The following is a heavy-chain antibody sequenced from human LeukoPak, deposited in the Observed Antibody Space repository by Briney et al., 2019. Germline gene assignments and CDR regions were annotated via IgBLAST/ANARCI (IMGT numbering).Heavy chain of an antibody. J-gene: IGHJ4*02. CDR2: INHSGST. D-gene: IGHD3-10*01. V-gene: IGHV4-34*01. CDR1: GGSFSGYY. CDR3: ARSPTLLWFGEFPDY. Sequence: ASETLSLTCAVYGGSFSGYYWSWIRQPPGKGLEWSGEINHSGSTNYNPSLKSRVTISVDTSKTQFSLKLSSVTAADTAVYYCARSPTLLWFGEFPDYWGQGTLVTVSS.